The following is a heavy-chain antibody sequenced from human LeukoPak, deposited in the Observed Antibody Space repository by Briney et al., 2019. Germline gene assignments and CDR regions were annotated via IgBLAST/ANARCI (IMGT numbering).Heavy chain of an antibody. Sequence: SETLSLTCTVSGGSISSSSYYWSWIRQPAGKGLEWIGRIYTSGSTNYNPSLKSRVTMSVDSSKNQFSLKLSSVTAADTAVYYCARDRTIFGARGDWFDPWGQGTLVTVSS. CDR1: GGSISSSSYY. J-gene: IGHJ5*02. D-gene: IGHD3-3*01. CDR3: ARDRTIFGARGDWFDP. V-gene: IGHV4-61*02. CDR2: IYTSGST.